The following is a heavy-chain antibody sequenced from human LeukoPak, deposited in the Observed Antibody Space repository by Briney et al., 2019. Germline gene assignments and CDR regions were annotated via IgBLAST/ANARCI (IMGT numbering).Heavy chain of an antibody. CDR2: ISYDGSNK. D-gene: IGHD6-19*01. V-gene: IGHV3-30*18. J-gene: IGHJ4*02. Sequence: GRSLRLSCAASGFTFSSYGMHWVRQAPGKGLEWVAVISYDGSNKYYADSVKGRFTISRDNSKNTLYLQMNSLRAEDTAAYYCAKDPYSSGRNYFDYWGQGTLVTVSS. CDR3: AKDPYSSGRNYFDY. CDR1: GFTFSSYG.